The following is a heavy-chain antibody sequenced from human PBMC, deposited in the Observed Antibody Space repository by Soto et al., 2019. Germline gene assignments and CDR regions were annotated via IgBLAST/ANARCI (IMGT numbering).Heavy chain of an antibody. CDR1: GGSVSSGSYY. Sequence: QVQLQESGPGLVKPSETLSLTCTVSGGSVSSGSYYWSWIRQPPGKGLEWIGYIYYSGSTNYNPSLKSRVTISVDTSKNQFSLKLSSVTAADTAVYYCARDTERRVYYYYGMDVWGQGTTVTVSS. V-gene: IGHV4-61*01. J-gene: IGHJ6*02. CDR2: IYYSGST. CDR3: ARDTERRVYYYYGMDV.